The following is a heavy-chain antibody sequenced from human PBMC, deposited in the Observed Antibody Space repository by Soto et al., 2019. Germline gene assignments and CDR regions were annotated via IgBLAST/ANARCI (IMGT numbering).Heavy chain of an antibody. CDR1: GYTFTSYG. Sequence: ASVKVSCKASGYTFTSYGISWVRQAPGQGLEWMGWISAYNGNTNYAQKLQGRVTMTTDTSTSTAYMELRSLRSDDTAVYYCARGAWGYCSSTSCYNFDYSGEGTLVTVSS. J-gene: IGHJ4*02. D-gene: IGHD2-2*01. CDR2: ISAYNGNT. CDR3: ARGAWGYCSSTSCYNFDY. V-gene: IGHV1-18*01.